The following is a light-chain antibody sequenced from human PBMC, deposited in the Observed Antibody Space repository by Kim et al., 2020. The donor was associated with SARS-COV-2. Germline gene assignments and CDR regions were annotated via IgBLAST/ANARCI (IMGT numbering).Light chain of an antibody. V-gene: IGLV1-40*01. Sequence: VTMTCTGNSSDVGAGSDVHCYHHLPGAAPKLLIYGNTKRPSGVPGRFSGSTSGTSASLAITGLQADDEADYYCQSYDNSLGVDVVFGGGTQLTVL. CDR1: SSDVGAGSD. J-gene: IGLJ2*01. CDR2: GNT. CDR3: QSYDNSLGVDVV.